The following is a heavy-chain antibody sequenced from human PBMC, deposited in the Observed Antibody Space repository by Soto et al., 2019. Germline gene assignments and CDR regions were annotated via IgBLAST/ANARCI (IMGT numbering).Heavy chain of an antibody. D-gene: IGHD2-15*01. J-gene: IGHJ4*02. CDR3: AKALRSPYVVVVVAAPTFDS. CDR2: ISGSGGST. CDR1: GFTFSSYA. V-gene: IGHV3-23*01. Sequence: EVQLLESGGGLVQPGGSLRLSCAASGFTFSSYAMSWVRQAPGKGLEWVSAISGSGGSTYYADSVKGRFTISRDNSKNAWYPQMNTLRAEDTAVYYWAKALRSPYVVVVVAAPTFDSWGQGTLVTVPS.